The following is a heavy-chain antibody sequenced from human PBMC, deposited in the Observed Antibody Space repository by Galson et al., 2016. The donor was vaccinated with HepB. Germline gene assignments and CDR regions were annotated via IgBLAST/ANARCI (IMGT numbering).Heavy chain of an antibody. J-gene: IGHJ4*02. CDR3: VKEGRGYYGQH. CDR1: GFIFSGYA. Sequence: SLRLSCAASGFIFSGYAMHWVRQAPGKGLEWVSLIWYDGSDKWYADSVRGRFTTSKDNSRNTLYLDMTSLTPNDTAVYFCVKEGRGYYGQHWGQGTLVTVSS. CDR2: IWYDGSDK. V-gene: IGHV3-30-3*02. D-gene: IGHD3-10*01.